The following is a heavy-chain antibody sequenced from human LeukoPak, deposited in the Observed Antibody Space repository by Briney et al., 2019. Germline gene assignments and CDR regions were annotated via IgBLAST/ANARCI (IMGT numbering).Heavy chain of an antibody. CDR2: ISNNGGYT. CDR1: GFTFRNYV. V-gene: IGHV3-23*01. D-gene: IGHD2-15*01. CDR3: AKQLGYCSDGSCYFPY. Sequence: GGSLGLSCAASGFTFRNYVIHWVRQAPGKGLEWVSAISNNGGYTYYADSVQGRFTISRDNSKSTLCLQMNSLRAEDTAVYYCAKQLGYCSDGSCYFPYWGQGTLVTVSS. J-gene: IGHJ4*02.